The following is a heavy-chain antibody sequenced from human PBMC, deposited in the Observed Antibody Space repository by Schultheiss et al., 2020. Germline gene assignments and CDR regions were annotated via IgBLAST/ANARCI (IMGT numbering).Heavy chain of an antibody. V-gene: IGHV3-53*05. Sequence: GGSLRLSCAASGFTVSSNYMSWVRQAPGKGLEWVSVISGSGGSTYYADSVKGRFTISRDNSKNTLYLQMNSLRAEDTAVYYCVRSTWFRDAFDIWGQGTMVTVSS. CDR2: ISGSGGST. CDR3: VRSTWFRDAFDI. D-gene: IGHD3-22*01. J-gene: IGHJ3*02. CDR1: GFTVSSNY.